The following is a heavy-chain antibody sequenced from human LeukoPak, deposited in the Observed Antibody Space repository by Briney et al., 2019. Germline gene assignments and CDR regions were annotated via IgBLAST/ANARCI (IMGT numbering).Heavy chain of an antibody. CDR1: GFTFSSYA. Sequence: GGSLRLSCAASGFTFSSYAMSWVRQAPGKGLEWVSAISGSGGSTYYADSVKGRFTISRDNSKNTLYLQMNSLRAEDTAVYYCAKGPPFSASIVLMVYATPIDYWGQGTLVTVSS. CDR2: ISGSGGST. CDR3: AKGPPFSASIVLMVYATPIDY. J-gene: IGHJ4*02. V-gene: IGHV3-23*01. D-gene: IGHD2-8*01.